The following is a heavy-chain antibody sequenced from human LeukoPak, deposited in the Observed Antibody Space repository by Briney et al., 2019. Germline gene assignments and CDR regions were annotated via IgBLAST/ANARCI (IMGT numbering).Heavy chain of an antibody. V-gene: IGHV4-61*05. CDR2: IYYSGST. J-gene: IGHJ2*01. CDR1: GGSISSSSYY. D-gene: IGHD2-15*01. CDR3: ARRVRAYCSGGSCYDDWYFDL. Sequence: PSETLSLTCTVSGGSISSSSYYWGWIRQPPGKGLECIGYIYYSGSTNYNPSLKSRVTISVDTSKNHFSLNLSSVTAADTAVYYCARRVRAYCSGGSCYDDWYFDLWGRGTLVTVSS.